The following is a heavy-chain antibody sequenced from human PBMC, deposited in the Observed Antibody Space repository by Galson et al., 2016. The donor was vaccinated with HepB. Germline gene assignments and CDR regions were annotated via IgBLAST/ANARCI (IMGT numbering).Heavy chain of an antibody. J-gene: IGHJ4*02. D-gene: IGHD3-22*01. Sequence: SLRLSCAASGFIFSGSAMHWVRQAPGKGLEWVSAISGSGVSTYHADSVRGRLTTSRDNSKNTLYLQMNSLGPEDTAVYYCARGGTSRMILAVITPFDDWGQGTLLTVSS. CDR2: ISGSGVST. V-gene: IGHV3-23*01. CDR1: GFIFSGSA. CDR3: ARGGTSRMILAVITPFDD.